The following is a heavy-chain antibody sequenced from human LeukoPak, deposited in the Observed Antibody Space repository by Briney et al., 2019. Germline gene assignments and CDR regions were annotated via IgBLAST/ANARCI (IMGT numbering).Heavy chain of an antibody. CDR3: AKDMGNSYGCFDY. CDR2: IYSGGGT. CDR1: GFAFGSYA. V-gene: IGHV3-53*01. D-gene: IGHD5-18*01. Sequence: PGTSLRLSCEASGFAFGSYAMHWVRQAPGKGLEWVSVIYSGGGTYYADSVKGRFTISRDKSKNTLYLQMNSLRAEDTAVYYCAKDMGNSYGCFDYWGQGTLVTVSS. J-gene: IGHJ4*02.